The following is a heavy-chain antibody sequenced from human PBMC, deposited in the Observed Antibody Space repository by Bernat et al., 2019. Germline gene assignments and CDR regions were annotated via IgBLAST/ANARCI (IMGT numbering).Heavy chain of an antibody. CDR3: ARGSIVATPYYFDY. D-gene: IGHD5-12*01. J-gene: IGHJ4*02. Sequence: EVQLVESGGGLVKPGGSLRLSCAASGFTFSSYSMNWVRQAPGKGLEWVSYISSSSSTIYYADSVKGRFTISRDNAKNSLYLQMNSLRAEDTAVYYCARGSIVATPYYFDYWGQGTLVTVSS. V-gene: IGHV3-48*01. CDR1: GFTFSSYS. CDR2: ISSSSSTI.